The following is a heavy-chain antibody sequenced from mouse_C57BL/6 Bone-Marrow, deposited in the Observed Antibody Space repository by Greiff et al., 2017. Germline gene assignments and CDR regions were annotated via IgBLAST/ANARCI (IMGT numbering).Heavy chain of an antibody. Sequence: DVKLQESGPGLVKPSQSLSLTCSVTGYSITSGYYWNWIRQFPGNKLEWMGYISYDGSNNYNPSLKNRISITRDTSKNPFFLKLNSVTTEDTATYYCASPLYYGSSYGFAYWGQGTLVTVSA. J-gene: IGHJ3*01. D-gene: IGHD1-1*01. V-gene: IGHV3-6*01. CDR1: GYSITSGYY. CDR2: ISYDGSN. CDR3: ASPLYYGSSYGFAY.